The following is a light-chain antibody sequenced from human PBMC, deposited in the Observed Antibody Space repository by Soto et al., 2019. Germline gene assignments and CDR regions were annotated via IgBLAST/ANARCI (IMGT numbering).Light chain of an antibody. J-gene: IGKJ5*01. CDR2: STS. V-gene: IGKV1-39*01. Sequence: DIQMTQSPSSLSASVGDRVTITCRASQTISSYVNWYKQKPGKAPRLLIYSTSTLQRGVPSRFSGSGSGTEFMLIISRLQPEDFATYYCQQRYSAPLTFGQET. CDR3: QQRYSAPLT. CDR1: QTISSY.